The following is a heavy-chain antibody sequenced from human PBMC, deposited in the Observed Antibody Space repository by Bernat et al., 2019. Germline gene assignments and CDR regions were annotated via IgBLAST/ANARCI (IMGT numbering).Heavy chain of an antibody. J-gene: IGHJ4*02. CDR3: ARDYSGSGYYGDFDY. CDR2: IYYSGST. D-gene: IGHD3-3*01. Sequence: QVQLQESGPGLVKPSQTLSLTCTVFGGSISSGGYYWSWIRQHPGKGLEWIGYIYYSGSTYYNPSLKSRVTISVDTSKNQFSLKLSSVTAADTAVYYCARDYSGSGYYGDFDYWGQGTLVTVSS. V-gene: IGHV4-31*03. CDR1: GGSISSGGYY.